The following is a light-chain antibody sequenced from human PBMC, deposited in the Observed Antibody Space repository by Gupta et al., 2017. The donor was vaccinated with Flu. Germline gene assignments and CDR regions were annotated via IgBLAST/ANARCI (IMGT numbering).Light chain of an antibody. CDR2: SNN. J-gene: IGLJ3*02. CDR3: AAWDDSGNGL. CDR1: SSNIGSNT. V-gene: IGLV1-44*01. Sequence: QSVLTQPPSASGTPGQRVTISCSGSSSNIGSNTVNWYQQLPGTAPKLLIYSNNQRPSGVPDRFSGSKSGTSASLAISGLQAEDEADYYCAAWDDSGNGLFGGGTKLTVL.